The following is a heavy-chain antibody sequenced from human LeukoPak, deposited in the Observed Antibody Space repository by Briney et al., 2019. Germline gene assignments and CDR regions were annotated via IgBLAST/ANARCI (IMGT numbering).Heavy chain of an antibody. CDR3: ARHRGYSYGPNSPLKPFDY. J-gene: IGHJ4*02. CDR1: GYSISSNYY. CDR2: IYHSGST. V-gene: IGHV4-38-2*02. Sequence: SETLSLTCTVSGYSISSNYYWGWIRQPPGKGLEWIGSIYHSGSTNYNPSLKSRVTISVDTSKNQFSLKLSSVTAADTAVYYCARHRGYSYGPNSPLKPFDYWGQGTLVTVSS. D-gene: IGHD5-18*01.